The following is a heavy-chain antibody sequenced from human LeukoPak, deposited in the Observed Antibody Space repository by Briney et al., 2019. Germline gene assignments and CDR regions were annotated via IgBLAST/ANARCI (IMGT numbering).Heavy chain of an antibody. Sequence: GGSLRLSCAASGFTFSTYSMNWVRQAPGKGLEWVSYISSSSSTIYYADSVKGRFTISRDNAKNSLYLQMNSLRAEDTAVYYCARDPRGGYCSSTSCHHDAFDIWGQGTMVTVSS. CDR1: GFTFSTYS. J-gene: IGHJ3*02. CDR3: ARDPRGGYCSSTSCHHDAFDI. D-gene: IGHD2-2*01. V-gene: IGHV3-48*04. CDR2: ISSSSSTI.